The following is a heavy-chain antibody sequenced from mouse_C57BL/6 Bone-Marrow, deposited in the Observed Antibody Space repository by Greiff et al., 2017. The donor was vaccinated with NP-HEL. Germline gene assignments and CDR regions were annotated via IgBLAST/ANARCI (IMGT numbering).Heavy chain of an antibody. CDR2: IDPENGDT. Sequence: VQLQQSGAELVRPGASVKLSCTASGFNIKDDYMHWVKQRPEQGLEWIGWIDPENGDTEYASKFPGKATITADTSSNTAYLQLSSLTSEDTAVYYCTTPFTTVVATLDYYAMDYWGQGTSVTVSS. V-gene: IGHV14-4*01. CDR1: GFNIKDDY. D-gene: IGHD1-1*01. CDR3: TTPFTTVVATLDYYAMDY. J-gene: IGHJ4*01.